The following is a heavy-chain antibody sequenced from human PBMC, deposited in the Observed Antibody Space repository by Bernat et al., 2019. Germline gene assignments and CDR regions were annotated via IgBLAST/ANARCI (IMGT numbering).Heavy chain of an antibody. CDR1: GFTFSGDW. D-gene: IGHD5/OR15-5a*01. V-gene: IGHV3-74*01. CDR3: VRSVSGAAGFFDY. CDR2: INGDGTIT. Sequence: EVKLVESGGGLIQPGGSLRLSCAASGFTFSGDWMHWVRQVPGKGLVWVSRINGDGTITDYADSVKGRFTISRDNAKNTLYRQMNSLRVEDTAVYYCVRSVSGAAGFFDYWGPGSLVTVSS. J-gene: IGHJ4*02.